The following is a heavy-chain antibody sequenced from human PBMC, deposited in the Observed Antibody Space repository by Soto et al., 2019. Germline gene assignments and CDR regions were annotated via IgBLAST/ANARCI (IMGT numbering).Heavy chain of an antibody. V-gene: IGHV1-18*01. CDR1: GYIFVNYG. J-gene: IGHJ6*02. Sequence: QVQLVQSGDKVKKPGASVKVSCKASGYIFVNYGIAWVRQAPGQGLEWMGWISPYTGNTHSASKVQGRLTMTTDTSTSTADMDLGSLTSDDTAVYYCVMVDNYVTPTPQDVWGQGTTVTVSS. CDR3: VMVDNYVTPTPQDV. CDR2: ISPYTGNT. D-gene: IGHD3-16*01.